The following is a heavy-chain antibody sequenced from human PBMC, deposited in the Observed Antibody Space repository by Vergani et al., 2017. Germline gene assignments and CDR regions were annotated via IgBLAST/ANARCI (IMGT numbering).Heavy chain of an antibody. D-gene: IGHD6-19*01. J-gene: IGHJ4*02. CDR2: ISYDGSNK. CDR3: AKVIGWRIAVALGY. Sequence: QVQLVESGGGVVQPGRSLRLSCAASGFTFSSYGMHWVRQAPGKGLEWVAVISYDGSNKYYADSVKGRFTISRDNSKNTLYLQMNSLRAEDTAVYYCAKVIGWRIAVALGYWGQGTLVTVSS. CDR1: GFTFSSYG. V-gene: IGHV3-30*18.